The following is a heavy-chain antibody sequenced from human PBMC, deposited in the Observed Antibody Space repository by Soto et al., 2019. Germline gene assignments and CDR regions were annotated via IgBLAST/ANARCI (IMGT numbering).Heavy chain of an antibody. Sequence: SVKVSCKASGGTFSSYAISWVRQAPGQGLEWMGGIIPIFGTANYAQKFQGRVTITADESTSTAYMELSSLRSEDTAVYYCARGRLNYDILTGYRRYFDYWGQGTLVTVSS. V-gene: IGHV1-69*13. CDR2: IIPIFGTA. CDR1: GGTFSSYA. CDR3: ARGRLNYDILTGYRRYFDY. J-gene: IGHJ4*02. D-gene: IGHD3-9*01.